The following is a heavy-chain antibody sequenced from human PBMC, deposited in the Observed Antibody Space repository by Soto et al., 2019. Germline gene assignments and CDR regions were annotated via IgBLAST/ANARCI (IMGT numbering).Heavy chain of an antibody. V-gene: IGHV1-69*01. CDR3: TRDFVVIVADGVERWLDP. CDR2: IIPIFGSP. D-gene: IGHD6-13*01. CDR1: GGTFNSDT. J-gene: IGHJ5*02. Sequence: QVQLVQSGAEVKKPGSSVKVSCKASGGTFNSDTISWVRQAPGQGLEWMGGIIPIFGSPKNAQKFQGRVKIPADDSTSTVYMEVTSLTSEDTAVYYCTRDFVVIVADGVERWLDPWGQGTLVTVSS.